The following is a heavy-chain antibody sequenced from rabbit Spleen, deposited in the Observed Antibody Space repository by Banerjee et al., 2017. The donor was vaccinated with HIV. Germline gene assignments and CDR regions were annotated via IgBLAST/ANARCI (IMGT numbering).Heavy chain of an antibody. D-gene: IGHD2-1*01. J-gene: IGHJ4*01. V-gene: IGHV1S7*01. Sequence: QELVESGGGLVQPGESLKLSCKVSGIDFSSYGISSVRQAPGKGPEWIAYIYPGFGIRNYANSMKGRFTISSDNAQNTVGLQLNSLTAADTATYFCARAPYTVGFGGGDVADWLYFNFWAQAPSSPS. CDR3: ARAPYTVGFGGGDVADWLYFNF. CDR1: GIDFSSYG. CDR2: IYPGFGIR.